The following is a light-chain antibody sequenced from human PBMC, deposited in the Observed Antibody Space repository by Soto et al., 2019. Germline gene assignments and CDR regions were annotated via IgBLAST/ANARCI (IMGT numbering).Light chain of an antibody. CDR1: SGHSNNI. Sequence: QPVLTQSSSASASLGSSVKLTCTLSSGHSNNIIAWHQQQPGKAPRFLMKLERSGSYNKGSGVPDRFSGSSSGADRYLTISNLQSEDEADYYCETWDSNSRVFGGGTKLTAL. V-gene: IGLV4-60*03. J-gene: IGLJ2*01. CDR3: ETWDSNSRV. CDR2: LERSGSY.